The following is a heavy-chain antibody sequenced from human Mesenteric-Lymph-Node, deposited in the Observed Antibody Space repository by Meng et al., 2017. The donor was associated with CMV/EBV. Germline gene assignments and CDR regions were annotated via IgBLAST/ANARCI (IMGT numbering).Heavy chain of an antibody. V-gene: IGHV3-21*01. CDR1: AFTFSNYW. J-gene: IGHJ4*02. D-gene: IGHD1-7*01. CDR2: ISSSSSYI. Sequence: GESLKISCAASAFTFSNYWMNWVRQVPGKGLEWVSSISSSSSYIYYADSVKGRFTISRDNAKNSLYLQMNSLRAEDTAVYYCARDLANWNYVVGYFDYWGQGTLVTVSS. CDR3: ARDLANWNYVVGYFDY.